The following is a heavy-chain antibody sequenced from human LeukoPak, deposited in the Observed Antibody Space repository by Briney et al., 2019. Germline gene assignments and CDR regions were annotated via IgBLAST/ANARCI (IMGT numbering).Heavy chain of an antibody. CDR1: GYTFTSYY. V-gene: IGHV1-8*02. CDR3: ARFQYGDFDY. CDR2: MNPNSGNT. Sequence: APVKVSCKASGYTFTSYYMHWVRQATGQGLEWMGWMNPNSGNTGYAQKFQGRVTMTRNTSISTAYMELSSLRSEDTAVYYCARFQYGDFDYWGQGTLVTVSS. J-gene: IGHJ4*02. D-gene: IGHD4-17*01.